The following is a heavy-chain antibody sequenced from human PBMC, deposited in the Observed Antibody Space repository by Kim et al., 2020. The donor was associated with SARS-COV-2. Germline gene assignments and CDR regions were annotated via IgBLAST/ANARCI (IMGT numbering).Heavy chain of an antibody. CDR2: IKSKTDGGTT. CDR1: GFTFSDAW. D-gene: IGHD3-16*01. V-gene: IGHV3-15*05. J-gene: IGHJ3*02. CDR3: TIKKIVTFGAAYEI. Sequence: GGSLRLSCVASGFTFSDAWMTWVRQAPGKGLEWVGRIKSKTDGGTTDYAAFVKGRISISRDDSKNTLFLQMNSLKIEDTAVYYCTIKKIVTFGAAYEIWGQGTTVTVSS.